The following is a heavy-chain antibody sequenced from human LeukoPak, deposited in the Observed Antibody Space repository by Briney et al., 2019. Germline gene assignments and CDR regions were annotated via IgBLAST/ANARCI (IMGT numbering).Heavy chain of an antibody. Sequence: PSETLSLTCTVSGGSISSYYWSWIRQPPGKGLEWIGYIYYSGSTNYNPSLKSRVTISVDTSKNQFSLKLSSVTAADTAVYYCARDPNDGSGHFYYFDYWGQGTLVTVSS. J-gene: IGHJ4*02. CDR2: IYYSGST. V-gene: IGHV4-59*01. CDR3: ARDPNDGSGHFYYFDY. D-gene: IGHD3-22*01. CDR1: GGSISSYY.